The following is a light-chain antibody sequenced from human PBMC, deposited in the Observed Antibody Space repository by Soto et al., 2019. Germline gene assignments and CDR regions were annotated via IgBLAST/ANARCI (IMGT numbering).Light chain of an antibody. Sequence: DIQMTQSPSTLSGSVGDRVTITCRASQSISDWLAWFQQKPGKAPKVLIYDASTLESGVPSRFSGSGSGTEFTLTISSLQPEDSATYYCQQHNSSPWTFGQGTRVEIK. J-gene: IGKJ1*01. V-gene: IGKV1-5*01. CDR2: DAS. CDR1: QSISDW. CDR3: QQHNSSPWT.